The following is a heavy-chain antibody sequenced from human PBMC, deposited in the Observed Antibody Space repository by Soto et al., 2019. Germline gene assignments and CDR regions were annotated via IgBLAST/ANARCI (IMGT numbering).Heavy chain of an antibody. CDR3: ARDRTMVRSYYFDY. CDR2: IWYDGSNK. V-gene: IGHV3-33*01. D-gene: IGHD3-10*01. CDR1: GFTFSSYG. J-gene: IGHJ4*02. Sequence: HPGGSLRLSCAASGFTFSSYGMHWVRQAPGKGLEWVAVIWYDGSNKYYADSVKGRFTISRDNSKNTLYLQMNSLRAEDTAVYYCARDRTMVRSYYFDYWGRGTLVTVSS.